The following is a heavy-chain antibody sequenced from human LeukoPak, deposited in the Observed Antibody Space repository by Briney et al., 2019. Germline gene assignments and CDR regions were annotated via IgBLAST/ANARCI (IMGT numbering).Heavy chain of an antibody. D-gene: IGHD6-19*01. CDR1: GFTFSSYW. CDR3: ARGSTQHSSGWYGLDY. V-gene: IGHV3-74*01. Sequence: PGGSLRLSCAASGFTFSSYWMHWVRQAPGKGLVWVSRVNSDGSSTTYADSVKGRFTISRDNAKNTLYLQMNSLRAEDTAVYYCARGSTQHSSGWYGLDYWDQGTLVTVSS. J-gene: IGHJ4*02. CDR2: VNSDGSST.